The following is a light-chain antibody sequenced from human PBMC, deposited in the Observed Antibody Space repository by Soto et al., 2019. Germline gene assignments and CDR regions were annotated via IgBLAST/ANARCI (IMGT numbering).Light chain of an antibody. Sequence: QSALTQPASVSGSPGQSITISCTGTSSDVGGYNYVSWYQQHPGKAPKLMIYEVSNRPSGVSNRFSGSKSGNTASLTISGLQAEAEADYYCSSYTSRSTHVVFGGGTKLTGL. CDR1: SSDVGGYNY. CDR3: SSYTSRSTHVV. CDR2: EVS. J-gene: IGLJ2*01. V-gene: IGLV2-14*01.